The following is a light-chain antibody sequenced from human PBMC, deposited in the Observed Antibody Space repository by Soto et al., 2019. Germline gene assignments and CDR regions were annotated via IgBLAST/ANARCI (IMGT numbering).Light chain of an antibody. CDR2: DAS. CDR3: HQRSNWPHT. V-gene: IGKV3-11*01. CDR1: QSINTY. Sequence: EVVLTQSPATLSSSPGESVTLSCRASQSINTYLAWYQQKPGQAPRLLIYDASYRAAGIPSRFSGSGSGTDFTLTISSLEPADFAIYDCHQRSNWPHTFGAGTKVEI. J-gene: IGKJ4*01.